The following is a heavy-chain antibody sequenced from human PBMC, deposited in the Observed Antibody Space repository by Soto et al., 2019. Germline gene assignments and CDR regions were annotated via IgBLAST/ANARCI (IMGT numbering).Heavy chain of an antibody. CDR1: GGSVRNYF. Sequence: XTLSLPCTVSGGSVRNYFWTWIRQPPGKGLELIGYIHYSGTTSFFHSYNPSIRSRVTISEDTSKNQFYLKLLSVTNADTAVYFCAAGEASSRNLAPYYLDFWGQGTLGTVSS. J-gene: IGHJ4*02. D-gene: IGHD6-13*01. CDR2: IHYSGTTSFFH. V-gene: IGHV4-59*02. CDR3: AAGEASSRNLAPYYLDF.